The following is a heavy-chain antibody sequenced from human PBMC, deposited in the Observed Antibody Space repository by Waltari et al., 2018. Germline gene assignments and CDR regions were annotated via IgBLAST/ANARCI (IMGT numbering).Heavy chain of an antibody. V-gene: IGHV3-23*01. J-gene: IGHJ4*02. Sequence: EVQLLASGRGLVQPGGSLSLPCTTSGFTFNNDAMSWVRQAPGKGLEWVSCIGASGDSTCYADSVKGRFTISRDNSKNTLFLQMNSLRVDDTAIYYCAKKDWGLTGTGLFDYWGQGTLVTVSS. CDR1: GFTFNNDA. CDR2: IGASGDST. D-gene: IGHD1-20*01. CDR3: AKKDWGLTGTGLFDY.